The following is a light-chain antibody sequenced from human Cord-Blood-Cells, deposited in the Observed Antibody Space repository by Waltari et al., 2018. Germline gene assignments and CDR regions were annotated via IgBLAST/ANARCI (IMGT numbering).Light chain of an antibody. CDR3: QQYYSTPWT. CDR2: WAS. J-gene: IGKJ1*01. Sequence: DIVLTKSPDSLVVSLAESATFNCKSILSVLYSSNNKNYLAWYQQKPGQPPKLLIYWASTRESGVPDRFSGSGSGTDFTLTISSLQAEDVAVYYCQQYYSTPWTFGQGTKVEIK. CDR1: LSVLYSSNNKNY. V-gene: IGKV4-1*01.